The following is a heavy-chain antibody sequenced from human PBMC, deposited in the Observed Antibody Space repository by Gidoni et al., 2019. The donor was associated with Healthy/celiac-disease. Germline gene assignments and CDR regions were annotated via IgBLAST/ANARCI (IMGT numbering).Heavy chain of an antibody. D-gene: IGHD4-17*01. J-gene: IGHJ5*02. V-gene: IGHV4-4*07. CDR2: IYTSGGT. CDR3: ARVGDHLTDYGDYWWFDP. Sequence: QVQLQESRPGLVKPSAALSLTCTVSGGFISSYSWSWIRQPAGKGLEWIGRIYTSGGTNYNPPLKSRVTMSVDTSKNQFSLKLSSVTAADTAVYYWARVGDHLTDYGDYWWFDPWGQGTLVTVSS. CDR1: GGFISSYS.